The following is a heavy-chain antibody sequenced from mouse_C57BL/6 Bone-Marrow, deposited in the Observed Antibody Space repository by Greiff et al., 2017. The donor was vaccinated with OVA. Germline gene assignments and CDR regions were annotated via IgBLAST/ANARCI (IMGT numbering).Heavy chain of an antibody. V-gene: IGHV1-69*01. D-gene: IGHD1-1*01. J-gene: IGHJ1*03. CDR2: IDPSDSYT. CDR1: GYTFTSYW. CDR3: ARLLYYYGSSYWYVDV. Sequence: QVQLQQPGAELVMPGASVKLSCKASGYTFTSYWMHWVKQRPGQGLEWIGEIDPSDSYTNYNQKFKGKSTLTVDKSSSTAYMQLSSLTSEDSAVYYCARLLYYYGSSYWYVDVWGTGTTVTVSS.